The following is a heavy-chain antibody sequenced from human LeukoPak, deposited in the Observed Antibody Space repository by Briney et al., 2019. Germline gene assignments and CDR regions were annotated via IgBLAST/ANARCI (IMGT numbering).Heavy chain of an antibody. Sequence: SETLSLTCTVSGDSISSGSYYWNWIRQPAGKGLEWIGRIYTSGSTNYSPSLKSRVTILLDTSKNQSSLKLSSVTAADTAVYYCARGYCSGGDCYFEFWFDPWGQGTLVTVSS. J-gene: IGHJ5*02. V-gene: IGHV4-61*02. CDR2: IYTSGST. D-gene: IGHD2-15*01. CDR3: ARGYCSGGDCYFEFWFDP. CDR1: GDSISSGSYY.